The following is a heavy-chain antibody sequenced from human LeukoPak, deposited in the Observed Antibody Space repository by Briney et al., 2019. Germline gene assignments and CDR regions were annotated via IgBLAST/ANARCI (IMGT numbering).Heavy chain of an antibody. V-gene: IGHV3-74*01. CDR1: GFRFSNYW. J-gene: IGHJ4*02. Sequence: GGSLRLSCAASGFRFSNYWIHWVRQAPAKGLVWVSRIRTDGGSTAYADFVKGRFTISRDNAKNTLYLQMNSLRADDTAVYYCARDMETGGRAFDSWGQGTLVTVSS. CDR2: IRTDGGST. CDR3: ARDMETGGRAFDS. D-gene: IGHD2-8*02.